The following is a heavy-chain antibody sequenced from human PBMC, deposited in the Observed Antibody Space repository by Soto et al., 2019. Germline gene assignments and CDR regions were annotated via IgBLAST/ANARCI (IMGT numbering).Heavy chain of an antibody. CDR2: ISYDGSNK. CDR3: AKDKIGYSSGWYVFGIGSYYYYGMDV. J-gene: IGHJ6*02. Sequence: PGWSLRLSCAASGFSFSSYGMHWVRQAPGKGLEWVAGISYDGSNKYYADSVKGRFTISRDNSKNTLYLQMNSLRAEDTAVYYCAKDKIGYSSGWYVFGIGSYYYYGMDVWGQGTTVTVSS. V-gene: IGHV3-30*18. D-gene: IGHD6-19*01. CDR1: GFSFSSYG.